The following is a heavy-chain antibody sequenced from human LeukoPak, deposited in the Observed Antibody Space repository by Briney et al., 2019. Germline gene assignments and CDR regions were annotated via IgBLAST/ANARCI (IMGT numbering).Heavy chain of an antibody. CDR3: ARGFCGGDCYLSYNWFDP. J-gene: IGHJ5*02. D-gene: IGHD2-21*02. CDR1: GYTFTGYY. Sequence: ASVKVSCKASGYTFTGYYMHWVRQAPGQGLEWMGWINPNSGGTNYAQKFQGRATMTRDTSISTAYMELSRLRSDDTAVYYCARGFCGGDCYLSYNWFDPWGQGTLVTVSS. CDR2: INPNSGGT. V-gene: IGHV1-2*02.